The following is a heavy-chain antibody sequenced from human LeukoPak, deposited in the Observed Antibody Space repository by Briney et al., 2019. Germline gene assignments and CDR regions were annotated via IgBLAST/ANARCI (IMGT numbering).Heavy chain of an antibody. CDR2: FDPEDGET. V-gene: IGHV1-24*01. CDR1: GYTLTELS. CDR3: ATESLPYYDSSGYPNPFDY. D-gene: IGHD3-22*01. Sequence: GASVKVSCKVSGYTLTELSMHWVRQAPGKGLEWMGGFDPEDGETIYAQKLQGRVTMTEDTSTDTAYMELSSLRSEDTAVYYCATESLPYYDSSGYPNPFDYWGQGTLVTVSS. J-gene: IGHJ4*02.